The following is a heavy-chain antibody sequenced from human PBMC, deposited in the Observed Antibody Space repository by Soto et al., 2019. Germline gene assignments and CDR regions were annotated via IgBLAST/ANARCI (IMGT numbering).Heavy chain of an antibody. CDR3: AWGVPDHYGSDS. Sequence: EEQLLESGGNLVQPGGSLGLSCAASGFTFNRYWMHWVRQTPERGLMWVSRINGDASRTNYADSVKGRFTISRDNAKNTVYLQMDSLRVEDTAVYYCAWGVPDHYGSDSWGQGTLVTVSS. J-gene: IGHJ4*02. D-gene: IGHD4-17*01. CDR2: INGDASRT. CDR1: GFTFNRYW. V-gene: IGHV3-74*01.